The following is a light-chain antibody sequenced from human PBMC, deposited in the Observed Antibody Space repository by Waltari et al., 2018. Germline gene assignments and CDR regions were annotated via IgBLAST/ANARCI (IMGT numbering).Light chain of an antibody. CDR2: VAS. CDR3: QQYNSYSWT. CDR1: RSISSW. Sequence: DIQMTQSPSTLSASVGDRVTITCRASRSISSWLAWYQQKPGKAPKLLIYVASSLESGVPSRFSGSGSGTEFTLTISSLQPDDFATYYCQQYNSYSWTFGQGTKVEIK. V-gene: IGKV1-5*01. J-gene: IGKJ1*01.